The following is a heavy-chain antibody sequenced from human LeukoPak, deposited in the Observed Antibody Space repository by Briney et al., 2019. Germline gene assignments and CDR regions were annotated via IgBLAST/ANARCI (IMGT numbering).Heavy chain of an antibody. V-gene: IGHV3-64*01. CDR2: ISSNGGST. CDR1: GFTFSSYA. CDR3: ARGYSGYVGFDY. Sequence: PGGSLRLSCAASGFTFSSYAMHWVRQAPGKGLEYVSAISSNGGSTYYANSVKGRFTISRDNSKNTLYLQMGSLRAEDTAVYYCARGYSGYVGFDYWGQGTLVTVSS. J-gene: IGHJ4*02. D-gene: IGHD5-12*01.